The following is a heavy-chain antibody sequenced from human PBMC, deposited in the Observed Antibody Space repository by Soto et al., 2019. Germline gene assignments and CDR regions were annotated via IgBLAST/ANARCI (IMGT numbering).Heavy chain of an antibody. CDR3: AGRDPYSSCRDCFY. J-gene: IGHJ4*02. D-gene: IGHD6-6*01. V-gene: IGHV4-59*12. CDR2: IYYSGST. CDR1: GGSIGRCS. Sequence: SVIRSLACRVGGGSIGRCSSNYIRQPPGKGLEWIGYIYYSGSTNYNPSLKSRVTISVDTSKNQFSLKLSSVTAADTAVYYCAGRDPYSSCRDCFYWGQGTVVTVSS.